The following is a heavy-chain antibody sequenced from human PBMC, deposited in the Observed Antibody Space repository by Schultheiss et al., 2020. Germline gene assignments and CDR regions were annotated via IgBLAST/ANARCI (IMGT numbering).Heavy chain of an antibody. D-gene: IGHD5-12*01. J-gene: IGHJ4*02. V-gene: IGHV2-5*02. CDR2: IYWDDDK. CDR1: GFSLSTSGMC. CDR3: AHRGWLRASFDY. Sequence: SGPTLVKPTQTLTLTCTFSGFSLSTSGMCVSWIRQPPGKALEWLALIYWDDDKRYSPSLKSRLTITKDTSKNQVVLTMTNMDPVDTATYYCAHRGWLRASFDYWGQGTLVTVSS.